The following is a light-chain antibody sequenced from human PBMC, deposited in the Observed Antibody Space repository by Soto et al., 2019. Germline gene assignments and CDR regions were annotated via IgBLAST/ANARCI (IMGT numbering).Light chain of an antibody. CDR1: SSGVGGYNY. J-gene: IGLJ1*01. Sequence: QSALTQPASVSGSPGQSITISCTGTSSGVGGYNYVSWYQQHPGKAPKLMIYEVSNRPSGVSNRFSGSKSGNTASLTISGLQAEDEADYYCSSYTSSSTLYVFGTGTKATVL. CDR3: SSYTSSSTLYV. V-gene: IGLV2-14*01. CDR2: EVS.